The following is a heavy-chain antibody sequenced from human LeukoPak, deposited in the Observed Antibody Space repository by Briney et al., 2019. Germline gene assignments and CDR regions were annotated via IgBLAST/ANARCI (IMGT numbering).Heavy chain of an antibody. CDR2: ISGSGGST. V-gene: IGHV3-23*01. CDR3: AKDFVRWFFDY. J-gene: IGHJ4*02. CDR1: GFTFSSYA. D-gene: IGHD2-15*01. Sequence: GGSLRLSCAASGFTFSSYAMNWVRQAPGKGPEWVSIISGSGGSTYYAGSVKGRFTISRDNSKNTLYLQMNSLRAEDTAVYYCAKDFVRWFFDYWGQGTLVTVSS.